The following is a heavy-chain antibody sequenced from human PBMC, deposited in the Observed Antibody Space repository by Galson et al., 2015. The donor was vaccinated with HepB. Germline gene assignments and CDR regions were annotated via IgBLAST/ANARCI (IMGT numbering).Heavy chain of an antibody. CDR3: VHTYYVDSSGYYFQYYDGMDV. CDR1: GFSLSTSGVG. J-gene: IGHJ6*02. D-gene: IGHD3-22*01. Sequence: PALVKPTQTLTLTCTFAGFSLSTSGVGVGWIRQPPGKAPEWLALIYWKDDKRYSPSLESRLTITKDTSKNQVVLTMTNMGPVDTGTYYCVHTYYVDSSGYYFQYYDGMDVWGQGTTVSVSS. V-gene: IGHV2-5*04. CDR2: IYWKDDK.